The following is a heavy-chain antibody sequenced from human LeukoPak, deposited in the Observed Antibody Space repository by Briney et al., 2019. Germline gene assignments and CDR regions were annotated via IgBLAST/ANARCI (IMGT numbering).Heavy chain of an antibody. D-gene: IGHD3-22*01. CDR2: IYYSGST. V-gene: IGHV4-39*01. Sequence: SETLSLTCTVSGGSISSSSYYWGWIRQPPGKGLEWIGSIYYSGSTYYNPSLKSRVTISVDTSKNQFSLKLSSVTAADTAVYHCARAQYYYDSSGYTAFDIWGQGTMVTVSS. CDR1: GGSISSSSYY. J-gene: IGHJ3*02. CDR3: ARAQYYYDSSGYTAFDI.